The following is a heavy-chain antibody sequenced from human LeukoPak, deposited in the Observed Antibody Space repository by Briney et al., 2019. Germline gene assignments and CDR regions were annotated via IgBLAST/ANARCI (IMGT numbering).Heavy chain of an antibody. CDR1: GFTVSSNY. D-gene: IGHD6-13*01. Sequence: GGSLRPSCAASGFTVSSNYMSWVRQAPGKGLEWVSVIYSGGSTYYADSVKGRFTISRDNSKNTLYLQMNSLRAEDTAVYYCARGGRKYSSSWYVDYWGQGTLVTVSS. CDR2: IYSGGST. CDR3: ARGGRKYSSSWYVDY. V-gene: IGHV3-53*01. J-gene: IGHJ4*02.